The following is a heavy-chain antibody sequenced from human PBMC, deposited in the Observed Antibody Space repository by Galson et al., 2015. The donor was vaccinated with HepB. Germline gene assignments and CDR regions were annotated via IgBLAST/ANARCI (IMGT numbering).Heavy chain of an antibody. Sequence: SLRLSCAVSGFTFSSYAMHWVRQAPGKGLEWVAVISYDGSNKYYADSVKGRFTISRDKSKNTLYLQMNSLRAEDTAVYYCARDMGRRYSTDLGAFDIWGQGTKVTVSS. CDR2: ISYDGSNK. V-gene: IGHV3-30*04. CDR3: ARDMGRRYSTDLGAFDI. CDR1: GFTFSSYA. J-gene: IGHJ3*02. D-gene: IGHD6-13*01.